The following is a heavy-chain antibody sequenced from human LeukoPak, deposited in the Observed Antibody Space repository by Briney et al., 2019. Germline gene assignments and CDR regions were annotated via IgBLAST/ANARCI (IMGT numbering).Heavy chain of an antibody. CDR1: GFTFSSYA. D-gene: IGHD1-26*01. Sequence: GGSLRLSCAASGFTFSSYAMSWVRQPPGKGLEWLSAISGDGGGTYYADSVKGRFTISRDNSKNTLYLQMNSLSAEDTAVYYCAKGRGSANSGSNYWGQGTQVTVSS. V-gene: IGHV3-23*01. J-gene: IGHJ4*02. CDR3: AKGRGSANSGSNY. CDR2: ISGDGGGT.